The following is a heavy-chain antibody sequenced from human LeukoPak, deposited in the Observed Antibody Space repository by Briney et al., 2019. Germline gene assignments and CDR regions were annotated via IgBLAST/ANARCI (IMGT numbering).Heavy chain of an antibody. D-gene: IGHD2/OR15-2a*01. CDR2: IYYSGST. Sequence: SETLSLTCTVSGCSISSYYFSWLRQPPGKGLEWIGYIYYSGSTDYNPSLKSRVTISVDTSKNQFSLKLSSVTAADTAVYYCWREGVIKYYFDYWGQGTLVSVSS. V-gene: IGHV4-59*01. CDR3: WREGVIKYYFDY. CDR1: GCSISSYY. J-gene: IGHJ4*02.